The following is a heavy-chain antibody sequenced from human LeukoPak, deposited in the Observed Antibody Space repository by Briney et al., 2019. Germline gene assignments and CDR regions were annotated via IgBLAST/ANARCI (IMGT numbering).Heavy chain of an antibody. CDR2: ISSSGNNA. Sequence: PGGSLRLSCAVSGFTFRDAAMTWVRQAPGKGLEWVSLISSSGNNAYYADSVKGRFTISRDNSKNTLSLQMNSLRVEDTAIYYCAKDIQLSTWGLGTMVTVSP. D-gene: IGHD5-24*01. CDR3: AKDIQLST. J-gene: IGHJ3*01. V-gene: IGHV3-23*01. CDR1: GFTFRDAA.